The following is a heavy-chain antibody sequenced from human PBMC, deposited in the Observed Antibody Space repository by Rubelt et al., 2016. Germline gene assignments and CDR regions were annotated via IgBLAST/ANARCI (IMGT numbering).Heavy chain of an antibody. CDR2: IDPSDSYI. Sequence: EVQLVQSGAEVKKPGESLRISCKGSGYNFTTYWISWVRQTPGKGLEWMGRIDPSDSYINYSRTFQCTVTMSASRPISNAYLPCSSLKASDTAMYYCASGNSCYPLWGTGTLVTVSS. J-gene: IGHJ4*02. CDR3: ASGNSCYPL. CDR1: GYNFTTYW. V-gene: IGHV5-10-1*03. D-gene: IGHD2-2*01.